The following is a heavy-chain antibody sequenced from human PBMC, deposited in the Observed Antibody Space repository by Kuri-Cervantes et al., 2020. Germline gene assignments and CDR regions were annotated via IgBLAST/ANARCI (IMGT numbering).Heavy chain of an antibody. J-gene: IGHJ5*02. CDR3: ARRRRPAANTVTTRRGNQPPDNWFDP. CDR2: INPNSGGT. Sequence: ASVKVSCKASGYTFTYRYLHWVRQAPGQGLEWMGWINPNSGGTNYAQKFQGRVTMTRDTSISTAYMELSRLRSDDTAVYYCARRRRPAANTVTTRRGNQPPDNWFDPWGQGTLVTVSS. D-gene: IGHD4-17*01. CDR1: GYTFTYRY. V-gene: IGHV1-2*02.